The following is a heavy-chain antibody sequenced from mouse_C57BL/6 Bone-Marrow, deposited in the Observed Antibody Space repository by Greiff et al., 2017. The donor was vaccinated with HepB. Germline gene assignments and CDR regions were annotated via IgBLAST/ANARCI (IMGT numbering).Heavy chain of an antibody. V-gene: IGHV1-74*01. CDR2: IHPSDSDT. Sequence: VQLQQPGAELVKPGASVKVSCKASGYTFTSYWMHWVKQRPGQGLEWIGRIHPSDSDTNYNQKFKGKATLTADKSSNTAYMQLSSLTSKDTAVYKCAIERYNRSWFAYWGQGTMVTVSA. D-gene: IGHD2-14*01. J-gene: IGHJ3*01. CDR3: AIERYNRSWFAY. CDR1: GYTFTSYW.